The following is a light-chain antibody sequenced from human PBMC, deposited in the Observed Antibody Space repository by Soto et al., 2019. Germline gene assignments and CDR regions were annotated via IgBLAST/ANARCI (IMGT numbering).Light chain of an antibody. CDR1: QAISSY. V-gene: IGKV1-27*01. CDR2: ATS. CDR3: HKYYHPPT. Sequence: DIQLTQSPSSLSASVGDRVTITCRASQAISSYLAWYQQKPGKVPELLIYATSTLQSGAPSRFSGSGSGTVFTLTISCVQSKDVASSYCHKYYHPPTFGGGTKVEIK. J-gene: IGKJ4*01.